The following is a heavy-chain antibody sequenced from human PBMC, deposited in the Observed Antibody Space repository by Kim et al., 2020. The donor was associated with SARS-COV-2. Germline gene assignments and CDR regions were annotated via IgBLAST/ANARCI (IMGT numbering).Heavy chain of an antibody. D-gene: IGHD2-2*02. J-gene: IGHJ4*02. V-gene: IGHV4-30-2*04. Sequence: LKSRVTLSVDTSNNQFSLKLSSVTAADTAVYYCASWGYCSSTSCYRYFDYWGQGTLVTVSS. CDR3: ASWGYCSSTSCYRYFDY.